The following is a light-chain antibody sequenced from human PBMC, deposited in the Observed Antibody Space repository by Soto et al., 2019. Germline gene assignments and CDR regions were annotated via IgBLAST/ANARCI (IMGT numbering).Light chain of an antibody. CDR2: STS. J-gene: IGKJ4*01. CDR3: QQTYNLPPT. CDR1: QTISNY. V-gene: IGKV1-39*01. Sequence: DIQLTQSPSSLSASVGDRVSITCRTSQTISNYLNWYHHRPGQAPKLLIYSTSNLQGGVPSRFSGGGAWTEFTLTISSLQPEDFGSDSCQQTYNLPPTFGGGTRVQIK.